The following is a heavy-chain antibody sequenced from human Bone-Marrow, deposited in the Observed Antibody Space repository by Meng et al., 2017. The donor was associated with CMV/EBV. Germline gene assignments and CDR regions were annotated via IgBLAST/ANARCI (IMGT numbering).Heavy chain of an antibody. CDR2: IYSGGST. J-gene: IGHJ4*02. V-gene: IGHV3-53*01. D-gene: IGHD5-12*01. CDR3: ASGLPFVY. CDR1: GFTVSSNY. Sequence: GESLKISCAASGFTVSSNYMSWVRQAPGKGLEWVSVIYSGGSTYYADSVMGRFTISRDNSKNTLYLQMNSLRAEDTAVYYCASGLPFVYWGQGTLVTVSS.